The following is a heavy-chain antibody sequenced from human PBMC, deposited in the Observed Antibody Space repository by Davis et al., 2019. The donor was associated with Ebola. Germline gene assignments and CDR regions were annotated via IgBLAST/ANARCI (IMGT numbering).Heavy chain of an antibody. CDR2: IYYSGST. CDR3: ARQGRITIFGVVTDNYYGMDV. D-gene: IGHD3-3*01. CDR1: GGSISSYY. Sequence: MPSETLSLTCTVSGGSISSYYWSWIRQPPGKGLEWIGYIYYSGSTNYNPSLKSRVTISVDTSKNQFSLKLSSVTAADTAVYYCARQGRITIFGVVTDNYYGMDVWGQGTTVTVSS. J-gene: IGHJ6*02. V-gene: IGHV4-59*01.